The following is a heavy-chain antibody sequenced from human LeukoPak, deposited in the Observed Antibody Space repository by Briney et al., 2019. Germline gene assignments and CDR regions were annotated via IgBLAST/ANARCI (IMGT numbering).Heavy chain of an antibody. Sequence: WASVKVSCKASGYTFTSYDINWVRQATGQGLEWMGWMNPNSGNTGYAQKFQGRVTMTRNTSISTAYMELSSLRSEDTAVYYCARGQWGYNSYYFDYWGQGTLVTVSS. V-gene: IGHV1-8*01. CDR2: MNPNSGNT. CDR3: ARGQWGYNSYYFDY. D-gene: IGHD5-24*01. CDR1: GYTFTSYD. J-gene: IGHJ4*02.